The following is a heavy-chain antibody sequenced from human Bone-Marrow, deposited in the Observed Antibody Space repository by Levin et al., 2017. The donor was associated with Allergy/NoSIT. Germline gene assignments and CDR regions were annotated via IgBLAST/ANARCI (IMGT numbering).Heavy chain of an antibody. Sequence: ASETLSLTCAVYGGSFSGYYWSWIRQPPGKGLEWIGEINHSGSTNYNPSLKSRVTISVDTSKNQFSLKLSSVTAADTAVYYCARYSRVRSLWFSRRDKSYSGYGGEYYFDYWGQGTLVTVSS. J-gene: IGHJ4*02. CDR1: GGSFSGYY. CDR2: INHSGST. D-gene: IGHD5-12*01. V-gene: IGHV4-34*01. CDR3: ARYSRVRSLWFSRRDKSYSGYGGEYYFDY.